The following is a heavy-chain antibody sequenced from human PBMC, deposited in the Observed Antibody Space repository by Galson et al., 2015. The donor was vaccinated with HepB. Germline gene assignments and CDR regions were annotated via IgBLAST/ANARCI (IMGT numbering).Heavy chain of an antibody. D-gene: IGHD1-26*01. Sequence: SLRLSCAASGFTFSTYSMHWVRQAPGKGLEWVAFIRNDGNNKFYADSVKGRFTISRDNSKNTLYLQMNSLRAEDTAVYYCAKDGVLGAVYDAFVIWGQGTIVAVSS. CDR2: IRNDGNNK. CDR1: GFTFSTYS. J-gene: IGHJ3*02. CDR3: AKDGVLGAVYDAFVI. V-gene: IGHV3-30*02.